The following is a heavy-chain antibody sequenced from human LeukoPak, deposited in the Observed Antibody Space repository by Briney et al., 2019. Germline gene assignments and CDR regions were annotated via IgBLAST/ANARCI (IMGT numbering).Heavy chain of an antibody. Sequence: GGSLRLSCAASGFSFSTYAMTWVRQGPGKGLEWVSSISSSGGSTYYADSVKGRFTISRDNSKNTLYLQMNSLRAEDTAVYYCAKGASWSDYWGQGTLVSVSS. D-gene: IGHD6-13*01. CDR3: AKGASWSDY. J-gene: IGHJ4*02. V-gene: IGHV3-23*01. CDR2: ISSSGGST. CDR1: GFSFSTYA.